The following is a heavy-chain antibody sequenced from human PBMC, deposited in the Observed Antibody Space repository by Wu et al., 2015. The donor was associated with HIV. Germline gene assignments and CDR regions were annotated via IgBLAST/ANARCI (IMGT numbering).Heavy chain of an antibody. CDR3: ATDGDYISGSVY. J-gene: IGHJ4*02. CDR1: RDTFSNYV. D-gene: IGHD6-19*01. Sequence: QVQLVQSGAQVKKPGSSVEVSCKTSRDTFSNYVINWVRQAPGQGLEWMGMIIPSFGTPTYAQNFHDRVTLTADESTSTVYMELSGLRSEDTAVYYCATDGDYISGSVYWGQGTLVTVSS. V-gene: IGHV1-69*15. CDR2: IIPSFGTP.